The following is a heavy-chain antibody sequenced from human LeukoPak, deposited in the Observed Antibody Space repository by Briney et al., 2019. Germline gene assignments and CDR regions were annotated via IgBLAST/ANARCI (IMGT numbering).Heavy chain of an antibody. D-gene: IGHD2-21*02. CDR1: GFTFSSYA. CDR2: ISYDGSNK. CDR3: ARGVPTDLDYFDY. V-gene: IGHV3-30-3*01. J-gene: IGHJ4*02. Sequence: PGRSLRLSCAASGFTFSSYAMHWVRQAPGKGLEWVAVISYDGSNKYYADSVKGRFTISRDNSKNTLYLQMNSLRAEDTAVYYCARGVPTDLDYFDYWGQGTLVTVSS.